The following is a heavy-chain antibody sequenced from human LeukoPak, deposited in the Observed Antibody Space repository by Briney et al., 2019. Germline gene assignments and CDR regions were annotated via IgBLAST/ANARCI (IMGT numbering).Heavy chain of an antibody. V-gene: IGHV3-30*14. J-gene: IGHJ4*02. CDR3: MTAAGYNFGQY. D-gene: IGHD5-18*01. Sequence: GGSLRLSCAASGFPFSTYSMHWVRQAPGKGLEWVAVISSDESSENYADSVEGRFTISRDNSKNTLYLQMNSLRAEDTAIYYCMTAAGYNFGQYWGQGTLVTVSS. CDR2: ISSDESSE. CDR1: GFPFSTYS.